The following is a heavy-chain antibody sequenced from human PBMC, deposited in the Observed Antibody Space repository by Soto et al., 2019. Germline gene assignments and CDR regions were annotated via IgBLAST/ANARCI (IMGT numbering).Heavy chain of an antibody. D-gene: IGHD1-26*01. Sequence: QVQLVQSGAEVKKPGSSVKVSCKASGGTFSSYAISWVRQAPGQGLEWMGGIIPIFGTANYAQKFQGRVTITADESTSTAYMELSSLRSEDTAVYYCATVPVGATPTDEKRPIDYWGQGTLVTVSS. CDR3: ATVPVGATPTDEKRPIDY. V-gene: IGHV1-69*12. CDR1: GGTFSSYA. J-gene: IGHJ4*02. CDR2: IIPIFGTA.